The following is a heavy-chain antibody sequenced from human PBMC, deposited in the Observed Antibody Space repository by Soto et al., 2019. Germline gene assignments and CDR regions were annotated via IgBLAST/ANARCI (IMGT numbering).Heavy chain of an antibody. CDR3: ARDGLNVDTAMVLFDY. CDR2: ISAYNGNT. J-gene: IGHJ4*02. Sequence: GASVKVSCKASGYTFTSYGISWVRQAPGQGLEWMGWISAYNGNTNYAQKLQGRVTMTTDTSTSTAYMELGSLRSDDTAVYYCARDGLNVDTAMVLFDYWGQGTLVTVSS. V-gene: IGHV1-18*04. CDR1: GYTFTSYG. D-gene: IGHD5-18*01.